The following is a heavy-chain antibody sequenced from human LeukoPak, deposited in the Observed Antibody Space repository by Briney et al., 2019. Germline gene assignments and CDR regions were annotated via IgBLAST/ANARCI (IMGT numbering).Heavy chain of an antibody. D-gene: IGHD2-21*02. V-gene: IGHV1-18*01. CDR2: ISAYNGNT. CDR1: GYTFTSYG. Sequence: ASVKVSCKASGYTFTSYGISWVRQAPGQGLEWMGWISAYNGNTNYAQKLQGRATMTTDTSTSTAYMELRSLRSDDTAVYYCARGTVVTANDYYYYGMDVWGQGTTVTVSS. J-gene: IGHJ6*02. CDR3: ARGTVVTANDYYYYGMDV.